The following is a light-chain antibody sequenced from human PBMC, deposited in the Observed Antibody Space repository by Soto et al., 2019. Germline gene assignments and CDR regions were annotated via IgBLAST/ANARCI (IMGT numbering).Light chain of an antibody. CDR3: QQYSTSPYN. CDR1: QSMSRW. V-gene: IGKV1-5*03. Sequence: DIQMTQSPSTLSASVGDRVTITCRASQSMSRWLAWYQQKPGKAPKLLIYKASTLESGVPLRFSGSGSGTESTLTISIVQPDHSATYSCQQYSTSPYNFGQGTTLEIK. J-gene: IGKJ2*01. CDR2: KAS.